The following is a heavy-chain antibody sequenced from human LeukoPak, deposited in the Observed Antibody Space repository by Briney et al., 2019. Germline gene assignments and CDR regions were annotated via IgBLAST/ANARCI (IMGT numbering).Heavy chain of an antibody. CDR1: GFTFSSYG. CDR3: ARDSMDYGILTGYYQIYYMDA. Sequence: GGSLRLSCAASGFTFSSYGMHWVRQAPGKGLEWVAFIRYDGSNKYYADSVKGRFTISRDNSKNTLYLQVNSLRAEDTAVYYCARDSMDYGILTGYYQIYYMDAWGKGTTVTVSS. D-gene: IGHD3-9*01. CDR2: IRYDGSNK. V-gene: IGHV3-30*02. J-gene: IGHJ6*03.